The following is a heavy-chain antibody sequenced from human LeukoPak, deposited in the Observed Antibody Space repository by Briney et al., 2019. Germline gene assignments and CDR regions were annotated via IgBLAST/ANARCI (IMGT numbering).Heavy chain of an antibody. V-gene: IGHV4-34*01. CDR3: AREGYSGYDFGY. D-gene: IGHD5-12*01. CDR2: INHSGST. J-gene: IGHJ4*02. Sequence: SETLSLTCAVYGGSFSGYYWSWIRQPPGKGLEWIGEINHSGSTNYNPSLKSRVTISVDTSKNQFSLKLSSVTAADTAVYYCAREGYSGYDFGYWGQGTLVTVSS. CDR1: GGSFSGYY.